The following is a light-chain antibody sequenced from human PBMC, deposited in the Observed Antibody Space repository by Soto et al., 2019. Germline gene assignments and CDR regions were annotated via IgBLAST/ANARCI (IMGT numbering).Light chain of an antibody. J-gene: IGLJ1*01. CDR2: AVT. V-gene: IGLV2-14*03. Sequence: QSVLTQPASVSGSPGHSITISCTGTSSDVGGYNYVSWYQQHPGKAPKLMIYAVTDRPSGVSSRFSGSKSGNTASLTISGLQADDEADYYCSSYTRSSTLFGTGTKVTVL. CDR3: SSYTRSSTL. CDR1: SSDVGGYNY.